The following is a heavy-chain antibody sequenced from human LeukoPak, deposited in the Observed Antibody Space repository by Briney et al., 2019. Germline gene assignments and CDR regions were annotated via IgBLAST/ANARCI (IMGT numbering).Heavy chain of an antibody. CDR1: GYSFTSYY. CDR3: ARSITIFGVATLGY. V-gene: IGHV1-46*01. CDR2: INPSGGST. D-gene: IGHD3-3*01. Sequence: ASVKVSCKASGYSFTSYYMHWVRQAPGQGLEWMGFINPSGGSTTYAQKFQGRVTMTRDMLTSTVYMELSSLRSEDTAVYYCARSITIFGVATLGYWGQGTLVTVSS. J-gene: IGHJ4*02.